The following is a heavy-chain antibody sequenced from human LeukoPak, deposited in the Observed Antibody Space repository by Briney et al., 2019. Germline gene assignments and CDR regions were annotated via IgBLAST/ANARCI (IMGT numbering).Heavy chain of an antibody. J-gene: IGHJ3*02. D-gene: IGHD7-27*01. Sequence: GGSLRLSCAASGFIFSSNAMSWIRQAPGRGLEWVSAITGSGDATYYADSVKGRFTISRDNSKNTLYLQMNSLRAEDTAVYYCARENRVPNCGRSGAFDIWGQGTMVTVSS. V-gene: IGHV3-23*01. CDR3: ARENRVPNCGRSGAFDI. CDR1: GFIFSSNA. CDR2: ITGSGDAT.